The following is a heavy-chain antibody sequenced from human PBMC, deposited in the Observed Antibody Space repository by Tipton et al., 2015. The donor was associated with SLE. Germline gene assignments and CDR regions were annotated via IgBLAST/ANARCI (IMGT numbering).Heavy chain of an antibody. CDR1: GGSISSGGYY. J-gene: IGHJ4*02. CDR3: ARGDAGRSDY. D-gene: IGHD3-10*01. CDR2: IYYSGST. Sequence: TLSLTCTVPGGSISSGGYYWSWIRQHPGKGLEWIGYIYYSGSTYYNPSLKSRVTISVDTSKNQFSLKLSSVTAAATAVYYCARGDAGRSDYWGQGTLVTVSS. V-gene: IGHV4-31*03.